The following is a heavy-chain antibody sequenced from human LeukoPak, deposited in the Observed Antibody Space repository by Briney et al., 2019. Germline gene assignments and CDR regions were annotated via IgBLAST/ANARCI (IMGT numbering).Heavy chain of an antibody. J-gene: IGHJ2*01. D-gene: IGHD6-6*01. V-gene: IGHV1-3*03. Sequence: ASVKVSCKASGYTFTSYAMHWVRQAPGQRLEWMGWINAGNGNTKYSQEFQGRVTITRDTSASTAYMELSSLRSEDMAVYYCARDRGRGSSGYFDLWGRGTLVTVSS. CDR2: INAGNGNT. CDR1: GYTFTSYA. CDR3: ARDRGRGSSGYFDL.